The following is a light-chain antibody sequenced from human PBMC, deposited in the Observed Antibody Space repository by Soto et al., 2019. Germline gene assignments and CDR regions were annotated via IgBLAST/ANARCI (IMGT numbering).Light chain of an antibody. CDR1: QSISSW. CDR2: DAS. CDR3: QQYNSYSWT. V-gene: IGKV1-5*01. J-gene: IGKJ1*01. Sequence: IDLTHCRSTKSASVGDRVTITCRASQSISSWLAWYQQKPGKAPKLLIYDASSLESGVPSRFSGSGSGTEFTLTISSLQPDDFATYYCQQYNSYSWTFGQGTKVDIK.